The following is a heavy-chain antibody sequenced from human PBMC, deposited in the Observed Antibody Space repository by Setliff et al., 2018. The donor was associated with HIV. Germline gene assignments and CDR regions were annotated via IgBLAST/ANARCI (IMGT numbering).Heavy chain of an antibody. V-gene: IGHV4-34*01. CDR1: GGSFSGHY. Sequence: PSETLSLTCAVYGGSFSGHYWSWIRQPPGKGLEWIGEINHSGSTNYNPSLKSRVTISVDTSKNQFSLKLSSVTAADTAVYYCAWGGTTGRFDPWGQGTLVTVS. CDR2: INHSGST. CDR3: AWGGTTGRFDP. J-gene: IGHJ5*02. D-gene: IGHD1-7*01.